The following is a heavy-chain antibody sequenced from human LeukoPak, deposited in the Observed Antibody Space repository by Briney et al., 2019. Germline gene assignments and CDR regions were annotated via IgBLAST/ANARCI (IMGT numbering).Heavy chain of an antibody. V-gene: IGHV3-23*01. J-gene: IGHJ6*02. CDR2: ISGSDGST. CDR1: GFTFSSYA. D-gene: IGHD2-2*01. CDR3: AKSLEDIVVVPAAIDYYYGMDV. Sequence: PGGSLRLSCAASGFTFSSYAMSWVRQAPGKGLEWVSAISGSDGSTYYADSVKGRFTNSRDNSKNTLYLQMNSLRAEDTAVYYCAKSLEDIVVVPAAIDYYYGMDVWGQGTTVTVSS.